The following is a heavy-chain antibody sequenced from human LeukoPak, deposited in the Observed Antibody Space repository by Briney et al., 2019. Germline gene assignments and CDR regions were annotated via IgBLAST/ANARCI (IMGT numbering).Heavy chain of an antibody. J-gene: IGHJ4*02. Sequence: SETLTLTCTVAGDSFGSSSSYWGWIRQPPGKGLEWIGTVYYSGSTYYNPSLKSRVTISLDTSKNQFSLKLSSVTAADTAIYYCARDLYFPDTSGYKDYWGQGILVTVSS. V-gene: IGHV4-39*07. CDR1: GDSFGSSSSY. CDR2: VYYSGST. CDR3: ARDLYFPDTSGYKDY. D-gene: IGHD3-22*01.